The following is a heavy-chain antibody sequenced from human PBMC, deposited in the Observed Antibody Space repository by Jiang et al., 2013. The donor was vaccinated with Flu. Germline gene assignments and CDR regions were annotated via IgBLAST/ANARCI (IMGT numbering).Heavy chain of an antibody. V-gene: IGHV6-1*01. Sequence: QTLSLTCAISGDSVSSNSAAWNWIRQSPSRGLEWLGRTYYRSKWYNDYAVSVKSRITINPDTSKNQFSLQLNSATPEDTAVYYCARESSGSYYAPSRLDYWGQGTLVTVSS. CDR1: GDSVSSNSAA. D-gene: IGHD1-26*01. CDR3: ARESSGSYYAPSRLDY. J-gene: IGHJ4*02. CDR2: TYYRSKWYN.